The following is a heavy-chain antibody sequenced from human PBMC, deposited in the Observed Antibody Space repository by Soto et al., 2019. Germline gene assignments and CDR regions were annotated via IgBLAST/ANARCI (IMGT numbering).Heavy chain of an antibody. CDR2: ISYDGSNK. J-gene: IGHJ4*02. CDR3: ARVLYCSGGSCPGPFDY. D-gene: IGHD2-15*01. Sequence: GGSLRLSCAASGFTFSSYAMNWVRQAPGKGLEWVAVISYDGSNKYYSDSVKGRFTISRDNSKNTLYLQMNSLRAEYPAVYYCARVLYCSGGSCPGPFDYWGQGTLVTVSS. V-gene: IGHV3-30*04. CDR1: GFTFSSYA.